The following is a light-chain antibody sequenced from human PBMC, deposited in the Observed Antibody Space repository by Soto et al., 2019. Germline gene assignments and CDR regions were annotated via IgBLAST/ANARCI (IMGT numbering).Light chain of an antibody. J-gene: IGKJ5*01. CDR1: QSIGGF. CDR3: QQYGNSLIT. Sequence: EIVLTQSPATLSLSPGESVTLSCRASQSIGGFLALFQQKPGQAPRLLIYDASSRATGIPNRFSGSGSGTDFTLTISRLEPEDFAVYYCQQYGNSLITFGQGTRLEI. CDR2: DAS. V-gene: IGKV3-20*01.